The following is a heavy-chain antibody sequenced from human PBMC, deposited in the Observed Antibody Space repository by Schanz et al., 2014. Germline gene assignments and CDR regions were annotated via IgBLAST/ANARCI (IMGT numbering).Heavy chain of an antibody. Sequence: QVQLVQSGAEVKNPGSSVKVSCKASGGTLQSYTFSWVRQAPGQGLEWVGWIDPNGGATNHAQMLQGRVTMTRDTSSSTAYMEVTSLRLDDTAIYYCARDWSPGSKNAFDIWGPGTMVTVSS. D-gene: IGHD3-10*01. CDR2: IDPNGGAT. CDR3: ARDWSPGSKNAFDI. J-gene: IGHJ3*02. CDR1: GGTLQSYT. V-gene: IGHV1-2*02.